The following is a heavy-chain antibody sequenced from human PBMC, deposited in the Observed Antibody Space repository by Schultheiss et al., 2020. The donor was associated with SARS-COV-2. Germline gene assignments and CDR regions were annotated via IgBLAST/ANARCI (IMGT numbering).Heavy chain of an antibody. J-gene: IGHJ4*02. Sequence: SETLSLTCAVYGGSFSDHYWNWIRQPPGKGLEWIGEINHSGSTNYNPSLKSRVTISVDPSKNQFSLKLSSVTAADTAVYYCARGLGYYGSTTKGDYWGQGTLVTVSS. CDR3: ARGLGYYGSTTKGDY. CDR1: GGSFSDHY. D-gene: IGHD3-10*01. V-gene: IGHV4-34*01. CDR2: INHSGST.